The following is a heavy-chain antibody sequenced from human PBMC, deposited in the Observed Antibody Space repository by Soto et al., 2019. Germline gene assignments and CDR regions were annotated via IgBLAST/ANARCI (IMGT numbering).Heavy chain of an antibody. J-gene: IGHJ4*02. CDR2: ISHDGSNK. D-gene: IGHD3-22*01. CDR3: AREPANYYDSSGYSVPFGY. V-gene: IGHV3-30-3*01. CDR1: GFTFSNYA. Sequence: QVQLVESGGGVVQPGRSLRLSCAASGFTFSNYAMHWVRQAPGKGLEWVAVISHDGSNKYYADSVKGRFTISRDNSKNTLFLQMNSLRAEDTAVYYCAREPANYYDSSGYSVPFGYWGQGTLVTVSS.